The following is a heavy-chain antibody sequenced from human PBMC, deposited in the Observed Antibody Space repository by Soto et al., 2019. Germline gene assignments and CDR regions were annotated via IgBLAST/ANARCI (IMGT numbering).Heavy chain of an antibody. CDR2: IGSSSSYT. V-gene: IGHV3-11*03. J-gene: IGHJ4*02. CDR3: ARRRPTGYYNY. CDR1: GFPFSVYY. D-gene: IGHD3-9*01. Sequence: ESGGDLVKPGGSLRLSCAASGFPFSVYYMSWIRQAPGKGLEWVSSIGSSSSYTNYADSVKGRFTISRDNAKNSPYLQMNSLRAEDTAVYYCARRRPTGYYNYWGQGTLVTVSA.